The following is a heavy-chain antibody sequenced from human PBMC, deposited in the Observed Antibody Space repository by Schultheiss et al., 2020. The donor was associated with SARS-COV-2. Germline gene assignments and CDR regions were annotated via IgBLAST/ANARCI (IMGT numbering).Heavy chain of an antibody. J-gene: IGHJ4*02. CDR2: IYYSGST. V-gene: IGHV4-59*12. CDR3: ARGRQLLYSSSWYGLSYFDY. Sequence: SETLSLTCAVYGGSFSGYYWSWIRQPPGKGLEWIGYIYYSGSTNYNPSLKSRVTISVDTSKNQFSLKLSSVTAADTAVYYCARGRQLLYSSSWYGLSYFDYWGQGTLVTVSS. CDR1: GGSFSGYY. D-gene: IGHD6-13*01.